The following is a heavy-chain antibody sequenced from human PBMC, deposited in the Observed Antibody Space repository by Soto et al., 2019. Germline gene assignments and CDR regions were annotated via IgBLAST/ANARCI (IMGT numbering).Heavy chain of an antibody. Sequence: SETLSLTCAVPGGSISSGGYSWSWIRQPPGKGLECIGYISHSGSTYYNPSLKSRVTISVDRSKNQFSLKLSSVTAADTAVYYCARGGVTADYWGQGTLVTVSS. CDR1: GGSISSGGYS. J-gene: IGHJ4*02. V-gene: IGHV4-30-2*01. D-gene: IGHD5-18*01. CDR2: ISHSGST. CDR3: ARGGVTADY.